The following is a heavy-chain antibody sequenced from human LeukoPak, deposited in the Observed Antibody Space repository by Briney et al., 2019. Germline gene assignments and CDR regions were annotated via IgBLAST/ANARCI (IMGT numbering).Heavy chain of an antibody. CDR3: ARDYCSNGVCYHYMDV. CDR2: ITSSSSDI. D-gene: IGHD2-8*01. V-gene: IGHV3-21*01. CDR1: GFTFSSYS. J-gene: IGHJ6*03. Sequence: GGSLRLSCVASGFTFSSYSMNWVRQAPGKGLEWVSSITSSSSDIYYADSVKGRFTISRDNAKNSLYLQMNSLRAEDTAVYYCARDYCSNGVCYHYMDVWGKGTTVTVSS.